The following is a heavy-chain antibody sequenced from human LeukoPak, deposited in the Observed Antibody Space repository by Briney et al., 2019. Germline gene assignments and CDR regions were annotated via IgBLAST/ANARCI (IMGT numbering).Heavy chain of an antibody. CDR2: IRYDGSNK. Sequence: GGSLRLSCAASGFTFSSYGMHWVRQAPGKGLEWVAFIRYDGSNKYYADSVKGRFTISRDNSKNTLYLQMNSLRAEDTAVYYCARKGGYYGSGSYYKPPDYWGQGTLVTVSS. CDR1: GFTFSSYG. V-gene: IGHV3-30*02. CDR3: ARKGGYYGSGSYYKPPDY. D-gene: IGHD3-10*01. J-gene: IGHJ4*02.